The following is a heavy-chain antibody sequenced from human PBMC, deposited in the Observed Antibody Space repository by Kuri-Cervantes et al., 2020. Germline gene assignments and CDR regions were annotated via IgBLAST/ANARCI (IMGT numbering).Heavy chain of an antibody. Sequence: SVKVSCKASGGTFSSYAISWVRQAPGQGLEWMGGIIPIFGTANYAQKFQGRVTITADESTSTAYMELSSLRSEDTAVYYCARGWNHTTTCYYYYGMDAWGQGTTVTVSS. D-gene: IGHD1-14*01. CDR2: IIPIFGTA. V-gene: IGHV1-69*13. J-gene: IGHJ6*02. CDR3: ARGWNHTTTCYYYYGMDA. CDR1: GGTFSSYA.